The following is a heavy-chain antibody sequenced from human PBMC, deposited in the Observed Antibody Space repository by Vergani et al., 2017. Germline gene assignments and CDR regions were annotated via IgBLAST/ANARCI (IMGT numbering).Heavy chain of an antibody. Sequence: EVQLVESGGVVVQPGGSLRLSCAASGFTFHDYAMHWVRQAPGKGLEWVSLISWDGGSTYYADSVKGRFTISRDNSKNSLYLQMNSLRAEDTALYYYAKDPAKSGFDYYLDYWGQGTLVTVSS. D-gene: IGHD5-12*01. V-gene: IGHV3-43D*04. CDR3: AKDPAKSGFDYYLDY. CDR1: GFTFHDYA. CDR2: ISWDGGST. J-gene: IGHJ4*02.